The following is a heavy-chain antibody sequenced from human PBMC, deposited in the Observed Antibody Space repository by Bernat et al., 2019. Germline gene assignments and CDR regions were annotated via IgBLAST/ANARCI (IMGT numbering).Heavy chain of an antibody. Sequence: QVQLVESGGGVVQPGRSPRLSCAASGFTFSSYGMHWVRQAPGKGLEWVAVIWYDGSNKYYADSVKGRFTISRDNSKNTLYLQMNSLRAEDTAVYYCAREDLIGAFDIWGQGTLVTVSS. D-gene: IGHD2-21*01. CDR2: IWYDGSNK. CDR3: AREDLIGAFDI. J-gene: IGHJ4*02. V-gene: IGHV3-33*01. CDR1: GFTFSSYG.